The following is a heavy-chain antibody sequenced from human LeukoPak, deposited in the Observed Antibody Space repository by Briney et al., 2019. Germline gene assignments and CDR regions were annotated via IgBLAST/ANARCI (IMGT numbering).Heavy chain of an antibody. J-gene: IGHJ3*02. CDR1: GYTFTSYG. D-gene: IGHD2-15*01. Sequence: ASVKVSCKASGYTFTSYGISWVRQAPGQGLEWMGWISAYNGNTNYAQKLQGRVTMTTDTSTSTAYMELRSLRSDDTAVYYCARKTILGYCSGGSCYGGAFDIWGQGTMVTVSS. CDR3: ARKTILGYCSGGSCYGGAFDI. CDR2: ISAYNGNT. V-gene: IGHV1-18*01.